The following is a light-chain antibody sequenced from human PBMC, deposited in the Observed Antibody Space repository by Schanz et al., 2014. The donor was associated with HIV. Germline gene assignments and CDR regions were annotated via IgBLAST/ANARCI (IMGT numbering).Light chain of an antibody. CDR3: SSYAGSNNPPWV. CDR1: SSDVGGDNF. V-gene: IGLV2-14*03. J-gene: IGLJ3*02. Sequence: QSALTQPASVSGSPGQSISISCAGTSSDVGGDNFVSWYQQHPGRAPKLLVYDVTNRPSGVSNRFSGSKSGNTATLTISGLQAEDEADYYCSSYAGSNNPPWVFGGGTKLTVL. CDR2: DVT.